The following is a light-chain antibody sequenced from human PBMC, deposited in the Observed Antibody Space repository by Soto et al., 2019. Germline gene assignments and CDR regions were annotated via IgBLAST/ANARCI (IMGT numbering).Light chain of an antibody. V-gene: IGKV3-11*01. Sequence: EIVLTQSPATLSLSPGERATLSCRASQRVSSYLAWYQQKPGQAPRLLIYDASNRATCIPARFSGSGSGTDSTLTISRLEPEDFAVYYCQQRDSLFTFGPGTKVDIK. CDR3: QQRDSLFT. CDR1: QRVSSY. CDR2: DAS. J-gene: IGKJ3*01.